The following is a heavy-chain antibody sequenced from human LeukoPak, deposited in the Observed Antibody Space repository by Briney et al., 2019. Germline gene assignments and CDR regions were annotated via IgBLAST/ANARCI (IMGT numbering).Heavy chain of an antibody. CDR1: GFTFSNYW. Sequence: PGGSLRLSSAASGFTFSNYWMHWVRQAPGKGLVWVSRIKGDGSHTIYADSVKGRFTISRDNAKNTLYLQMMSLRAEDTAVYYCVRDWDHFDFDSWGQGTLVTVSS. V-gene: IGHV3-74*01. J-gene: IGHJ5*01. CDR3: VRDWDHFDFDS. CDR2: IKGDGSHT. D-gene: IGHD3-9*01.